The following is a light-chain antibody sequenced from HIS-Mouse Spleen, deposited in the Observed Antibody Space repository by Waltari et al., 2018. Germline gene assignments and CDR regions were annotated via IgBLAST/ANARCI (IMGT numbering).Light chain of an antibody. CDR3: AAWDDSLSGPV. CDR2: RNN. J-gene: IGLJ3*02. Sequence: QSVLTQPPSASGTPGQRVTSSCSGSSANIGRTYVYWYQQLPGTAPKLLIYRNNQRPSGVPDRFSGSKSGTSASLAISGLRSEDEADYYCAAWDDSLSGPVFGGGTKLTVL. CDR1: SANIGRTY. V-gene: IGLV1-47*01.